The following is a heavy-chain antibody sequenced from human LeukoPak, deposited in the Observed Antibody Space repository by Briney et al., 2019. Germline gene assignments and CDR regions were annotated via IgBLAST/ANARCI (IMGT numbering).Heavy chain of an antibody. CDR3: ARSIDITATGTFYYYGMDV. CDR1: GGSVSSGSYY. Sequence: PSETLSLTCTVSGGSVSSGSYYWSWIRQPPGKGLEWIGSIYYSGSTNYNPSLKSRVTTSVDTSKDQFSLKLSSVTSADTALYYCARSIDITATGTFYYYGMDVWGQGTTVTVSS. D-gene: IGHD6-13*01. CDR2: IYYSGST. V-gene: IGHV4-61*01. J-gene: IGHJ6*02.